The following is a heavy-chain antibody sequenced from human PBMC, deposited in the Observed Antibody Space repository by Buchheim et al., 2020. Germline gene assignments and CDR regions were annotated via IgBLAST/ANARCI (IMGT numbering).Heavy chain of an antibody. CDR1: EFTFSDYY. J-gene: IGHJ5*02. CDR2: ISSSGSTI. D-gene: IGHD6-19*01. V-gene: IGHV3-11*01. CDR3: ARDGSSGWTSSHWFDP. Sequence: QVQLVESGGGLVKPGGSLRLSCAASEFTFSDYYMSWIRQAPGKGLEWVSYISSSGSTIYYAESVKGRIIISRDNAKNPQYLQMNSLRAEDTAVYYCARDGSSGWTSSHWFDPWGQGTL.